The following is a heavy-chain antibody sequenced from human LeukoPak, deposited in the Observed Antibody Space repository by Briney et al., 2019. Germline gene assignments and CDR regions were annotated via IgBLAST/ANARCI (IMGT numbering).Heavy chain of an antibody. CDR2: IYSGGST. Sequence: GGSLRLSCAASGFTVTSNYMSWVRQAPGKGLEWVSVIYSGGSTYYADSVKGRFTISRDNSKNTLYLQMNSLRAEDTAVYYCARGRGAYYYYMDVWGKGTTVTVSS. J-gene: IGHJ6*03. V-gene: IGHV3-53*01. CDR1: GFTVTSNY. CDR3: ARGRGAYYYYMDV. D-gene: IGHD3-16*01.